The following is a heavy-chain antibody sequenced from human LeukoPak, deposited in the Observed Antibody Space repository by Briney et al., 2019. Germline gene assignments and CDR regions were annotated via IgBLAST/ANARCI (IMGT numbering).Heavy chain of an antibody. D-gene: IGHD1-26*01. J-gene: IGHJ3*02. CDR2: IIPILGIA. CDR1: GGTFSSYT. Sequence: GASVKVSCKASGGTFSSYTISWVRQAPGQGLEWMGRIIPILGIANYAQKFQGRVTITADKSTSTAYMELSSLRSEDTAVYYCARSLGATHDAFDIWGQGTMVTVSS. CDR3: ARSLGATHDAFDI. V-gene: IGHV1-69*02.